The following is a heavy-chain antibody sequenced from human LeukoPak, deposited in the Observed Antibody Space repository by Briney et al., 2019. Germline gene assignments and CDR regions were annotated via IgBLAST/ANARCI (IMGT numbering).Heavy chain of an antibody. CDR3: AKDIRNYYYYGMDV. CDR1: GFTFDDYA. J-gene: IGHJ6*02. V-gene: IGHV3-9*01. Sequence: SLRLSCAASGFTFDDYAMHWVWQAPGKGLEWVSGISWNSGSIGYADSVKGRFTISRDNAKNSLYLQMNSLRAEDTALYYCAKDIRNYYYYGMDVWGQGTTVTVSS. CDR2: ISWNSGSI.